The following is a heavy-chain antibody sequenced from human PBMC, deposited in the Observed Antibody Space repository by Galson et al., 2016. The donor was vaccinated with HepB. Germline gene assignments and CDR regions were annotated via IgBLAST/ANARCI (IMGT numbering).Heavy chain of an antibody. D-gene: IGHD3-16*01. CDR3: ARRVMLPAASERVDP. CDR2: IYWNDGK. J-gene: IGHJ5*02. Sequence: PALVKPTQTLTLTCTFSGFSLSTTGVGVGWFRQPPGRALEWLALIYWNDGKRYSPSLESKLSISKDTANNRVVLSINNVDPMDTATYFCARRVMLPAASERVDPWGQGALVTVSS. CDR1: GFSLSTTGVG. V-gene: IGHV2-5*01.